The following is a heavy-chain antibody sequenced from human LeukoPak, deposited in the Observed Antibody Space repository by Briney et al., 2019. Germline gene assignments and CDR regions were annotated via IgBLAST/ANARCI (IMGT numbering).Heavy chain of an antibody. CDR2: IYPGDSDP. D-gene: IGHD3-22*01. J-gene: IGHJ2*01. Sequence: GESLNISCKGSGYRFNTYWIAWVRQMPGKGLEWMGIIYPGDSDPRYRPSFQGQVNISADKSISTAYLQWNSLKASDTAMYYCARVHDSSGYYWYFDLWGRGTLVTVSS. CDR1: GYRFNTYW. CDR3: ARVHDSSGYYWYFDL. V-gene: IGHV5-51*01.